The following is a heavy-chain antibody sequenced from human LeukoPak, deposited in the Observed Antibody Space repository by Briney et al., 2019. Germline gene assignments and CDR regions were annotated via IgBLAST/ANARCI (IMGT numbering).Heavy chain of an antibody. CDR1: GFTFATSA. CDR2: IRGGGAYT. J-gene: IGHJ4*02. D-gene: IGHD2-8*01. Sequence: GRSLRLSCAATGFTFATSAMSWVRQAPGKCMEWVSTIRGGGAYTSHADSVKGRFTISGDNSKNTLHLQMNSLRAEDTGVYYCAKGAPNGFLFLFDNWGQGTLVTVSS. CDR3: AKGAPNGFLFLFDN. V-gene: IGHV3-23*01.